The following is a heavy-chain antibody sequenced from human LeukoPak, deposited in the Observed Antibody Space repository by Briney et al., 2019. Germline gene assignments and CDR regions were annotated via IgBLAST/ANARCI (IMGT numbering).Heavy chain of an antibody. CDR1: GFTFGTYE. J-gene: IGHJ3*02. CDR2: ISYDGSNK. D-gene: IGHD2-2*03. CDR3: ASLDIVVVPAAPGHAFDI. V-gene: IGHV3-30*04. Sequence: PGGSLRLSCAASGFTFGTYEMNWVRQAPGKGLEWVAVISYDGSNKYYADSVKGRFTISRDNSKNTLYLQMNSLRAEDTAVYYCASLDIVVVPAAPGHAFDIWGQGTMVTVSS.